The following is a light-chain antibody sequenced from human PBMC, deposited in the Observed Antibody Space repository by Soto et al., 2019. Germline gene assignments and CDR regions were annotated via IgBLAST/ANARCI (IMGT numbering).Light chain of an antibody. CDR1: SSDVGGYNY. V-gene: IGLV2-14*01. CDR2: DVS. Sequence: HSALTQPASVSGSPGQSITISCTGTSSDVGGYNYVSWYQQHPGKAPKLMIYDVSNRPSGVSNRFSGSKSGNTASLTISGLQTEDESDYYCSSYTSSSTPFYVFGTGTKVTVL. CDR3: SSYTSSSTPFYV. J-gene: IGLJ1*01.